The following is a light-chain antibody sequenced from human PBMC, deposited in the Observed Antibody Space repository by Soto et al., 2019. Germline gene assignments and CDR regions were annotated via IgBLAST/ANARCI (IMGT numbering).Light chain of an antibody. J-gene: IGKJ1*01. CDR1: QGIRND. CDR3: LQDYNYPRT. CDR2: SAS. Sequence: AIQMTQSPSSLSASVGEGVTITCRASQGIRNDLGWYQQKPGKAPKLLIYSASSLQSGVPSRFSGSGSGTDFTLTISSLQPEDFATYFCLQDYNYPRTFGQGTKVEIK. V-gene: IGKV1-6*01.